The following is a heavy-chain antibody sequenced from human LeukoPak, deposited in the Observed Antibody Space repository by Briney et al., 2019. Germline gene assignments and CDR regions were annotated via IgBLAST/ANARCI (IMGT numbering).Heavy chain of an antibody. J-gene: IGHJ4*02. D-gene: IGHD6-13*01. CDR1: GGSISSYY. V-gene: IGHV4-59*12. CDR3: ARGGVAAAGRGFVY. Sequence: PSETLSLTCTVSGGSISSYYWSWIRQPPGKGLEWIGYIYYSGSTNYNPSLKSRVTISVDTSKNQFSLKLSSVTAADTAVYYCARGGVAAAGRGFVYWGQGTLVTVSS. CDR2: IYYSGST.